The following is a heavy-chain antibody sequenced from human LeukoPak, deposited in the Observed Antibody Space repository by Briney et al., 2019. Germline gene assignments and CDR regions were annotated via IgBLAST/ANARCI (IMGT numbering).Heavy chain of an antibody. J-gene: IGHJ4*02. D-gene: IGHD3-22*01. CDR1: NGSFSGNY. CDR2: ANHNAKA. CDR3: AKVPRVPSTYYYDNTVSY. Sequence: SETLSLTCAVYNGSFSGNYWSWIRQPPGKGLEWIGEANHNAKAYYNPSLKSRVTISIDMSKNQISLKLTSVTAADTAVYYCAKVPRVPSTYYYDNTVSYWAQGTLVTVSS. V-gene: IGHV4-34*01.